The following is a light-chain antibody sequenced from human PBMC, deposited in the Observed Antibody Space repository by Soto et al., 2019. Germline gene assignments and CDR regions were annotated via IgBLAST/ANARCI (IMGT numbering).Light chain of an antibody. J-gene: IGKJ2*01. CDR1: QSINSW. Sequence: DIQMTQSPSTLSASVGDRVTITCRASQSINSWLAWYEQKPGKAPKLLIYKASSLQSAVPSRFSGSGSGTECSLTISSLQPDDFATYYCQQYNNYAYSFGRGTKLEIK. CDR3: QQYNNYAYS. V-gene: IGKV1-5*03. CDR2: KAS.